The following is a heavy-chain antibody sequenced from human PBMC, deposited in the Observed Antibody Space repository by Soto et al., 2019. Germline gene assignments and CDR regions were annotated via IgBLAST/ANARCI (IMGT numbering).Heavy chain of an antibody. J-gene: IGHJ4*02. D-gene: IGHD2-15*01. CDR1: GFTFSRYA. CDR3: VKGRTYCSGGSCGRYFDY. CDR2: ISRDGTNK. Sequence: GGSLRLSCAASGFTFSRYAIHWVRQAPGKGLEWVAVISRDGTNKYYADSVKGRFTISRDNSKNTLYLQMSSLRAEDTAVYYCVKGRTYCSGGSCGRYFDYWGQGTLVTVSS. V-gene: IGHV3-30*14.